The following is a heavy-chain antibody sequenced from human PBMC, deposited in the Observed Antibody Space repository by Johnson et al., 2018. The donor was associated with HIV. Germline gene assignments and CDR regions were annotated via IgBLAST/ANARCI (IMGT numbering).Heavy chain of an antibody. D-gene: IGHD2-21*02. CDR1: GFTFSSYG. Sequence: QVQLVESGGGVVRPGGSLRLSCAASGFTFSSYGMHWVRQAPGKGLEWVAFIRYDGSNTYYDDTVKGRFTFTIYKSKNTLYLQMNSLRDEDTAVYYCARDAEEYCGGDCYLGGVGAFDIWGQGTMVTVSS. CDR2: IRYDGSNT. V-gene: IGHV3-30*02. J-gene: IGHJ3*02. CDR3: ARDAEEYCGGDCYLGGVGAFDI.